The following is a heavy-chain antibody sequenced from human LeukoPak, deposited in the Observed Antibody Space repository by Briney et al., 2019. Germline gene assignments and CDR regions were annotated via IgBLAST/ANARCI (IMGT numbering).Heavy chain of an antibody. D-gene: IGHD6-13*01. CDR1: GFTFSSYA. J-gene: IGHJ4*02. CDR3: ARDARSIAAAGTKGRYFDY. CDR2: ISYDGSNK. Sequence: PGGSLRLSCAASGFTFSSYAMHWVRQAPGKGLEWVAVISYDGSNKYYADSVKGRFTISRDNSKNTLYLQMNSLRAEDTAVYYCARDARSIAAAGTKGRYFDYWGQETLVTVSS. V-gene: IGHV3-30-3*01.